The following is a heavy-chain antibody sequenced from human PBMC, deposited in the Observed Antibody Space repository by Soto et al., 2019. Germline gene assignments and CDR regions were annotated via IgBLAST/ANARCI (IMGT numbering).Heavy chain of an antibody. CDR2: ISGSGGST. CDR1: GFTFSSYA. Sequence: GGSLRLSCAASGFTFSSYAMSWVRQAPGKGLEWVSAISGSGGSTYYADSVKGRFTISRDNSKDTLYLQMNSLRAEDTGVYYCARVFDTSGDGMDVWGQGPTVTVSS. J-gene: IGHJ6*02. D-gene: IGHD5-12*01. V-gene: IGHV3-23*01. CDR3: ARVFDTSGDGMDV.